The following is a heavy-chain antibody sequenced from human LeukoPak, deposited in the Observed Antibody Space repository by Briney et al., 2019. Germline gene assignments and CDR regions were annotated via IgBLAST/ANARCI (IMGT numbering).Heavy chain of an antibody. CDR2: INPNSGGT. D-gene: IGHD4-17*01. Sequence: ASVKVSCKASGYTFTGYYMHWVRQAPGQGLEWMGWINPNSGGTNYAQKFQGRVTMTRDTSISTAYMELSRLRSDDTAVYYCASTQDYGDYYYMDVWGKGTTVTVSS. V-gene: IGHV1-2*02. CDR3: ASTQDYGDYYYMDV. J-gene: IGHJ6*03. CDR1: GYTFTGYY.